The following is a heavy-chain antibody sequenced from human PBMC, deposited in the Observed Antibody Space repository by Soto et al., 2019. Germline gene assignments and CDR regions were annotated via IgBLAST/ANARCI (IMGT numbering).Heavy chain of an antibody. V-gene: IGHV1-69*13. J-gene: IGHJ6*02. Sequence: SVKVSCKASGGTFSSYAISWVRQAPGQGLEWMGGIIPIFGTANYAQKFQGRVTITADESTSTAYMELSSLRSEDTAVYYCARDFHTHIAAAGTHYYYGMDVWGQGTTVTVSS. CDR3: ARDFHTHIAAAGTHYYYGMDV. D-gene: IGHD6-13*01. CDR1: GGTFSSYA. CDR2: IIPIFGTA.